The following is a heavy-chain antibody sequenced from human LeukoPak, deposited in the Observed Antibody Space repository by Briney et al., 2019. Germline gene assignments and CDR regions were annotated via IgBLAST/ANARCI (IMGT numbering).Heavy chain of an antibody. CDR3: ARDGVAAAGTDHAEYFQH. CDR1: GGSISSGDYY. Sequence: SETLSLTCTVSGGSISSGDYYWSWIRHPPGKGLEWIGYIYYSGSTYYNPSLKSRVTISVDTSKNQFSLKLSSVTAADTAVYYCARDGVAAAGTDHAEYFQHWGQGTLVTVSS. V-gene: IGHV4-30-4*08. J-gene: IGHJ1*01. CDR2: IYYSGST. D-gene: IGHD6-13*01.